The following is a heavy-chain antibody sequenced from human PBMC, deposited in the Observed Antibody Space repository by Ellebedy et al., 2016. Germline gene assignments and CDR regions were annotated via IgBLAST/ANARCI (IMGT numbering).Heavy chain of an antibody. CDR1: GYTFTGYY. CDR3: ASAHAPTIVVVSAATY. D-gene: IGHD2-2*01. Sequence: ASVKVSCXASGYTFTGYYIHWVRQAPGQGLEWMGWINPNIGGTNYAQKFQGRVTMTRDTSITTAYMELSGLRSDDTAVYYCASAHAPTIVVVSAATYWGQGTLVTVSS. V-gene: IGHV1-2*02. CDR2: INPNIGGT. J-gene: IGHJ4*02.